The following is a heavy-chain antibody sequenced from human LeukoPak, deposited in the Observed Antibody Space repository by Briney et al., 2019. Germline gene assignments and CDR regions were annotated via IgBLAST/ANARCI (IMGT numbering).Heavy chain of an antibody. D-gene: IGHD2/OR15-2a*01. CDR3: AKALDYWYFDY. Sequence: PGGSLRLSCAASGFTFSNYAMSRVRQAPGKGLEWVSAISGRPSYADSVKGRFTISRDNSKNTLYLQVNSLRAEDTAVYYCAKALDYWYFDYWGQGTLVTVSS. J-gene: IGHJ4*02. CDR2: ISGRP. V-gene: IGHV3-23*01. CDR1: GFTFSNYA.